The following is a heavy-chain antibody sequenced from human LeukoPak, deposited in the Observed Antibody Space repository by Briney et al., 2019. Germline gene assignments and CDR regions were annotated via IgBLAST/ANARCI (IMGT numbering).Heavy chain of an antibody. CDR1: GGSISSSSYY. CDR2: IYYSGST. D-gene: IGHD4-17*01. Sequence: SETLSLTCTVSGGSISSSSYYWGWIRQPPGKGLEWIGSIYYSGSTYYNPSLKSRVTISVDTSKNQFSLKLSSVTAADTVVYYCARRYGDYNLDYWGQGTLVTVSS. V-gene: IGHV4-39*01. CDR3: ARRYGDYNLDY. J-gene: IGHJ4*02.